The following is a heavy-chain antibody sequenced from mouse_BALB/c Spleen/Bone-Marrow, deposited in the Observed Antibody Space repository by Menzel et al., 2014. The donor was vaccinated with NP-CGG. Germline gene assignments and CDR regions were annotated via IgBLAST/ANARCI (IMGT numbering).Heavy chain of an antibody. CDR1: GYSFTNYW. V-gene: IGHV1-7*01. Sequence: QVQLQQSGAELAKPGASVKMSCKASGYSFTNYWMHWVKQRPGQGLEWIGYISPSTGYSEYNQKFKDKATLTADKSSNIAYMQLSSLTSEDSAVYYCARYGNYPLFAYWGQGTLVNVSA. J-gene: IGHJ3*01. CDR3: ARYGNYPLFAY. CDR2: ISPSTGYS. D-gene: IGHD2-1*01.